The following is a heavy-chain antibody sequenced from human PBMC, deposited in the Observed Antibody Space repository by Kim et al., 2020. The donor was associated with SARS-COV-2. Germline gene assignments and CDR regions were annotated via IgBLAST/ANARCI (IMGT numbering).Heavy chain of an antibody. D-gene: IGHD6-19*01. CDR3: ALVGGWPDDYYFDY. CDR1: GFTFSSYA. J-gene: IGHJ4*02. CDR2: ISGSGGST. Sequence: GGSLRLSCAASGFTFSSYAMSWVRQAPGKGLEWVSAISGSGGSTYYADSVKGRFTISRDNSKNTLYLQMNSLRAEDTAVYYCALVGGWPDDYYFDYWGQGTLVTVSS. V-gene: IGHV3-23*01.